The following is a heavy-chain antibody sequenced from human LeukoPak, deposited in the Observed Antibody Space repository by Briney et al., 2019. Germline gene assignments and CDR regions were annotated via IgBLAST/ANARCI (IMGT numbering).Heavy chain of an antibody. CDR1: GFIFRTYW. Sequence: GGSLRLSCAASGFIFRTYWMHWVRQAPGKGLEWVSRIKTDGTNTIYADFVEGRFTISRDNARNTLYLQMSSLRAGDTAVYYCGGSEDGYIDYWGQGTLVTVSS. CDR3: GGSEDGYIDY. CDR2: IKTDGTNT. D-gene: IGHD5-24*01. V-gene: IGHV3-74*01. J-gene: IGHJ4*02.